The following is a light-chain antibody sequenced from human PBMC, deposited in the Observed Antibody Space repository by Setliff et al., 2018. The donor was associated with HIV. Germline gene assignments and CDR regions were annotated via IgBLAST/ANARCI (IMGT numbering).Light chain of an antibody. J-gene: IGLJ3*02. CDR2: EVN. V-gene: IGLV2-14*01. Sequence: QSVLTQPASVSGSPGQSITISCIGTSSDVGAYGFVSWYQRLPGKPPKLIIFEVNNRPSGISYRFSGSKFGTTAPLTISGLQAEDEADYYCSSFTRSRTWLFGGGTKVTVL. CDR1: SSDVGAYGF. CDR3: SSFTRSRTWL.